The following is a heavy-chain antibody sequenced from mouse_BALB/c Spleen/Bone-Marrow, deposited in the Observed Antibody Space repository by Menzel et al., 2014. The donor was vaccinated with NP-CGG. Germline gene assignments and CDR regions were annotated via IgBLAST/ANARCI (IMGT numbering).Heavy chain of an antibody. Sequence: VHLQQPGAELVKPGASVKLSCTASGFNIKDTYMNWVKPRPEQGLEWIGGIEPANGNTKYDPKFQCKSTITTDTSSNTAYLQLSSLTSEDTAVYYCARGKGIYLGVAYWGQGTLVTVSA. CDR1: GFNIKDTY. V-gene: IGHV14-3*02. D-gene: IGHD2-1*01. CDR2: IEPANGNT. CDR3: ARGKGIYLGVAY. J-gene: IGHJ3*01.